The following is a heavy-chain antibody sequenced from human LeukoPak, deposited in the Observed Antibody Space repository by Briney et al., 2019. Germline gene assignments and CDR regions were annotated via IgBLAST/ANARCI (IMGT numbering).Heavy chain of an antibody. CDR3: ARARATPVPWFDP. Sequence: PGGSLRLSCAASGFTFSSYGMHWVRQAPGKGLEWVAVISYDGSNKYYADSVKGRFTISRDNSKNTLYLQMNSLRAEDTAVYYCARARATPVPWFDPWGQGTLVTVSS. J-gene: IGHJ5*02. CDR2: ISYDGSNK. V-gene: IGHV3-30*03. CDR1: GFTFSSYG. D-gene: IGHD5-12*01.